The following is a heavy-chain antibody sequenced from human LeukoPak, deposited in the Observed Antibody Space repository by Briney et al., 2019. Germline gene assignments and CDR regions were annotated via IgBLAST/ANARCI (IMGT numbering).Heavy chain of an antibody. J-gene: IGHJ4*02. CDR2: IIPIFATA. D-gene: IGHD3-22*01. Sequence: SVEVSCKASGGTFSSYAISWVRQAPGQGLEWMGGIIPIFATANYAQKFQGRVTVTADESTSTAYMELSSLRSEDTAVYYCARGPITTRSHFDYWGQGTLVTVSS. CDR3: ARGPITTRSHFDY. V-gene: IGHV1-69*13. CDR1: GGTFSSYA.